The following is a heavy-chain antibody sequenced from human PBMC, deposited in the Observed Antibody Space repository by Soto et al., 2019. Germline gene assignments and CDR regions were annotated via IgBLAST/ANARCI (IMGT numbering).Heavy chain of an antibody. CDR1: GGTFSSYA. J-gene: IGHJ6*02. CDR3: ASGVGVVNYYYYGMDV. Sequence: QVQLVQSGAEVKKPGSSVKVSCKASGGTFSSYAISWVRQAPGQGLEWMGGIIPIFGTANYAQKFQGRVTIAADESTSTAYMELSSLRSEATAVYYCASGVGVVNYYYYGMDVWGQGTTVTVSS. CDR2: IIPIFGTA. D-gene: IGHD3-3*01. V-gene: IGHV1-69*01.